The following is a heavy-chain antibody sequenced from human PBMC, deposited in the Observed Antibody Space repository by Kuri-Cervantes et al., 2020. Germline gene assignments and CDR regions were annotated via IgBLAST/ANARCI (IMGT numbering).Heavy chain of an antibody. CDR1: GGSFSGYY. CDR2: INHSGSI. CDR3: ARHIIAAAGTGDAFDI. V-gene: IGHV4-34*01. J-gene: IGHJ3*02. D-gene: IGHD6-13*01. Sequence: GSLRLSCAVYGGSFSGYYWSWIRQPPGKGLEWIGEINHSGSINYNPSLKSRVTISVDTSKNQFSLKLSSVTAADTAVYYCARHIIAAAGTGDAFDIWGQGTMVTVSS.